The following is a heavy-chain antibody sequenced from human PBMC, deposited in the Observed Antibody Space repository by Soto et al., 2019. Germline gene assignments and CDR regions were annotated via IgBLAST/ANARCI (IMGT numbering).Heavy chain of an antibody. CDR2: IWYDGSNK. Sequence: QVQLVESGGGVVKPGRSLRLSCAASGFTFSSYGMHWVRQAPGKGLERVAVIWYDGSNKYYADSVKGRVTISRDNSKNTVDLQMNSLRAEDTAVYYCARDRGSYSYCYSGMDVWGPGTTVTVSS. J-gene: IGHJ6*02. CDR3: ARDRGSYSYCYSGMDV. D-gene: IGHD1-26*01. V-gene: IGHV3-33*01. CDR1: GFTFSSYG.